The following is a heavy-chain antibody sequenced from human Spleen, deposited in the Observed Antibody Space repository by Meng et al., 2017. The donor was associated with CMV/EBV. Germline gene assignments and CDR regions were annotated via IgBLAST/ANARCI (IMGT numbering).Heavy chain of an antibody. CDR2: ISSSSSYI. J-gene: IGHJ4*02. V-gene: IGHV3-21*01. D-gene: IGHD2-15*01. CDR3: AREGRDLDY. Sequence: LSLTCAASGFTFSSYSMNWVRQAPGKGLEWVSSISSSSSYIYYADSVKGRFTISRDNAKNSLFLLINSLRAEDTAVYYCAREGRDLDYWGQGTLVTVSS. CDR1: GFTFSSYS.